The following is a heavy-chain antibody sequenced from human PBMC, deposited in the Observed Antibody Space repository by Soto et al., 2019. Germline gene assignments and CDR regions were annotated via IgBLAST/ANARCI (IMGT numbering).Heavy chain of an antibody. CDR1: VGSISTSRSY. CDR2: IFYSGST. D-gene: IGHD2-21*01. J-gene: IGHJ5*02. V-gene: IGHV4-39*01. Sequence: SETLSLTCNVSVGSISTSRSYWARIRQPPGKGLEWLANIFYSGSTYYNPSLASRVTVSVDTSKNEFSLKLRSVTAADTAVYYCARQPTTGDTDLWFDPWGQGTLVTVSS. CDR3: ARQPTTGDTDLWFDP.